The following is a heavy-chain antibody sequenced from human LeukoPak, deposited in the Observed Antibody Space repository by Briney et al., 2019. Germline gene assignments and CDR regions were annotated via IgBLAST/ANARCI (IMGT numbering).Heavy chain of an antibody. D-gene: IGHD6-6*01. Sequence: GASVKVSCKASGYTFTSYGISWVRQAPGQGLEWMGWISAYSGDTNYAQNLQGRVTMTTDTSTSTAYMEVTSLRSDDTAVYYCAPLSSSSWGYYFDYWGQGTLVTVSS. CDR2: ISAYSGDT. V-gene: IGHV1-18*01. CDR1: GYTFTSYG. CDR3: APLSSSSWGYYFDY. J-gene: IGHJ4*02.